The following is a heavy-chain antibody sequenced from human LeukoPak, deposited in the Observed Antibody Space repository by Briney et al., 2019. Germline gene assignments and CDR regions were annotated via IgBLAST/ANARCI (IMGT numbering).Heavy chain of an antibody. CDR2: IYYSGST. CDR3: ARVITPYYYDSSGYVHDAFDI. Sequence: PSETLSLTCTVSGGSISSYYWSWIRQPPGKGLEWIGYIYYSGSTNYNPSLKSRVTISVDTSKNQFSLKLSSVTAADTAVYYCARVITPYYYDSSGYVHDAFDIWGQGTMVTVSS. J-gene: IGHJ3*02. V-gene: IGHV4-59*01. D-gene: IGHD3-22*01. CDR1: GGSISSYY.